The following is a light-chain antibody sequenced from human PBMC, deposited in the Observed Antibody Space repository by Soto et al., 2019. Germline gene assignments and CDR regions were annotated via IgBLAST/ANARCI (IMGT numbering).Light chain of an antibody. J-gene: IGKJ4*01. V-gene: IGKV3-20*01. CDR2: RAS. CDR3: QQYGSSPLT. CDR1: QSVSSN. Sequence: EIVMTQSPATLSVSPGARATLSCRASQSVSSNLAWYQQKPGQAPKVLIYRASIRATGIPDRFTGSGSGTDLTITISRLEPEDFEVYYCQQYGSSPLTFGGGTKVDIK.